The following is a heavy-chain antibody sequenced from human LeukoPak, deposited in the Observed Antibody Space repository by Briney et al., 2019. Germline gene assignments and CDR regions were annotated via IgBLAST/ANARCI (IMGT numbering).Heavy chain of an antibody. Sequence: SETLSLTCTVSGYSISSGYYWGWIRQPPGKGLEWIGTIYHSGTTYYNPSLKSRVTMSADTSKNQFSLRLRSVTAADTAVYYCAREGQLGLDNWGQGTLVTVSS. J-gene: IGHJ1*01. CDR2: IYHSGTT. CDR1: GYSISSGYY. D-gene: IGHD1-1*01. CDR3: AREGQLGLDN. V-gene: IGHV4-38-2*02.